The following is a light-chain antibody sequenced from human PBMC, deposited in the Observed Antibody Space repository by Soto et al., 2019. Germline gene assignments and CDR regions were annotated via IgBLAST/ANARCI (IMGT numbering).Light chain of an antibody. V-gene: IGLV2-8*01. Sequence: QSALTQPPSASGSPGQSVTISCTGTSSDVGGYNYVSWYQQHPGKAPKLMIYEVSKQPSGVPDRFSGSTSGNTASLTVSGLQADYEADYYCSSYASSNNFGVYVFGTGTKLTVL. CDR2: EVS. CDR3: SSYASSNNFGVYV. CDR1: SSDVGGYNY. J-gene: IGLJ1*01.